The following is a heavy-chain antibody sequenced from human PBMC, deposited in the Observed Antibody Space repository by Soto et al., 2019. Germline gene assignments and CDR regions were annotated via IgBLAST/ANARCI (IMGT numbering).Heavy chain of an antibody. J-gene: IGHJ3*02. CDR1: GFTFSSYS. D-gene: IGHD7-27*01. V-gene: IGHV3-21*01. CDR2: ISSSSSYI. Sequence: GGSLRLSCAASGFTFSSYSMNWVRQAPGKGLEWVSSISSSSSYIYYADSVKGRFTISRDNAKNSLYLQMNSLRAEDTAVYYCARDRATGDRRDAFDIWGQGTMVTVS. CDR3: ARDRATGDRRDAFDI.